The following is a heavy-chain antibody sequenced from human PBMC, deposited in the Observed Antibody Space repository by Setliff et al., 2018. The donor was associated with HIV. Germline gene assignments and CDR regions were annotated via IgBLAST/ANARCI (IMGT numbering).Heavy chain of an antibody. D-gene: IGHD6-13*01. CDR2: ILPFLGMG. J-gene: IGHJ3*02. CDR1: GGTFRTSV. Sequence: SVKVSCKTSGGTFRTSVISWVRQAPGQGLEWVGGILPFLGMGDFAQKFQGRVTITADESTSTAYMELSSLSSEDTAVYYCARDQTGVAAAAFGGGSAWSDEGFDIWGQGTMVTVSS. CDR3: ARDQTGVAAAAFGGGSAWSDEGFDI. V-gene: IGHV1-69*10.